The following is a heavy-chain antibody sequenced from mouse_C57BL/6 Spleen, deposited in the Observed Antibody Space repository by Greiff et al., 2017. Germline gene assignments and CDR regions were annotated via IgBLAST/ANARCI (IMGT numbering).Heavy chain of an antibody. Sequence: LVESGPELVKPGASVKISCKASGYAFSSSWMNWVKQRPGKGLEWIGRIYPGDGDTNYNGKFKGKATLTADKSSSTAYMQLSSLTSEDSAVYFCARLEDYVAMDYWGQGTSVTVSS. J-gene: IGHJ4*01. V-gene: IGHV1-82*01. CDR1: GYAFSSSW. CDR2: IYPGDGDT. CDR3: ARLEDYVAMDY.